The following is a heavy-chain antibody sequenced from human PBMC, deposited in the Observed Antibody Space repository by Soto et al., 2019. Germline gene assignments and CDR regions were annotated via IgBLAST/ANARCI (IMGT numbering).Heavy chain of an antibody. Sequence: GGSLRLSCAASGFTFSSYWMHWVRQAPGKGLVWVSRINSDGSSTSYADSVKGRFTISRDNAKNTLYLQMNSLRAEDTAVYYCTGQSSSWNNWFDPWGQGTLVTVSS. CDR2: INSDGSST. D-gene: IGHD6-13*01. CDR1: GFTFSSYW. CDR3: TGQSSSWNNWFDP. J-gene: IGHJ5*02. V-gene: IGHV3-74*01.